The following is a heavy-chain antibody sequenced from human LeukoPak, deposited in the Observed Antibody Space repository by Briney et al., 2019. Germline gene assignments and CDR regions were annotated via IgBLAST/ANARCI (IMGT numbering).Heavy chain of an antibody. CDR2: IYHSGST. V-gene: IGHV4-38-2*02. Sequence: TSETLSLTCTVSGYSISSGYYWGWIRQPPGKGLEWIGSIYHSGSTNYNPSLKSRVTISVDTSKNQFSLKLSSVTAADTAVYYCARYGFGELSVDYWGQGTLVTVSS. J-gene: IGHJ4*02. CDR1: GYSISSGYY. D-gene: IGHD3-10*01. CDR3: ARYGFGELSVDY.